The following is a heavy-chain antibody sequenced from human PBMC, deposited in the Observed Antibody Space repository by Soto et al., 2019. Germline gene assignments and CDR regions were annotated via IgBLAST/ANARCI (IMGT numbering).Heavy chain of an antibody. CDR3: ARDLLGLRFLEWSGPYYGMDV. J-gene: IGHJ6*02. V-gene: IGHV3-33*01. Sequence: PGGSLRLSCAASGFTFSSYGMHWVRQAPGKGQEWVAVIWYDGSNKYYADSVKGRFTISRDNSKNTLYLQMNSLRAEDTAVYYCARDLLGLRFLEWSGPYYGMDVWGQGTTVTVSS. D-gene: IGHD3-3*01. CDR2: IWYDGSNK. CDR1: GFTFSSYG.